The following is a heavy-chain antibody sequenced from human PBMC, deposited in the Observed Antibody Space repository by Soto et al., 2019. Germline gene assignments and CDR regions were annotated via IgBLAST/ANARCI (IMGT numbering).Heavy chain of an antibody. CDR1: GFSLSTRGVG. D-gene: IGHD3-16*01. Sequence: QITLKESGPTLVKPTQTLTLTCNFSGFSLSTRGVGVGWIRQPPGKALEWLTLIYWDDAKEYSPSLRSRITTPRDTSKNHRVLTMTDMAPGDTPTYYWAHKGGGDRILDYWGQGTLVTVSS. CDR3: AHKGGGDRILDY. CDR2: IYWDDAK. V-gene: IGHV2-5*02. J-gene: IGHJ4*02.